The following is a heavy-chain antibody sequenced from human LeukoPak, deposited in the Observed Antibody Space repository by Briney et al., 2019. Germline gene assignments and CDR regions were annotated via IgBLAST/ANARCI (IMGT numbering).Heavy chain of an antibody. CDR1: GYTFTSYG. D-gene: IGHD1-26*01. CDR3: ARVEEFIVGATISNFDY. CDR2: ISAYNGNT. J-gene: IGHJ4*02. Sequence: GASVKVSCKASGYTFTSYGISWVRQAPGQGLEWMGWISAYNGNTNYAQKLQGRVTMTTDTSTSTAYMELRSLRSDDTAVYYCARVEEFIVGATISNFDYWGQGTLVTVSS. V-gene: IGHV1-18*01.